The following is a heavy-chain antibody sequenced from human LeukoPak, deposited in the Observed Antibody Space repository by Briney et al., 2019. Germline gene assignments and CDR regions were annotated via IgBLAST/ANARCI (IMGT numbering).Heavy chain of an antibody. CDR3: ARDSMAVADHYYYYMDV. D-gene: IGHD6-19*01. CDR1: GDSVSSNSAA. J-gene: IGHJ6*03. CDR2: TYYRSKWYN. Sequence: SQTLSLTCAISGDSVSSNSAAWNWIRQSPSRGLEWLGRTYYRSKWYNDYAVSVKSRITINPDTSKNQFSLQLNSVTPEDTTVYYCARDSMAVADHYYYYMDVWGKGTTVTVSS. V-gene: IGHV6-1*01.